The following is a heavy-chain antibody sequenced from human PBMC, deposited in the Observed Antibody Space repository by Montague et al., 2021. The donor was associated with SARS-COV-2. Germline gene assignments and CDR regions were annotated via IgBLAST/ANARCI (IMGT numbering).Heavy chain of an antibody. Sequence: SETLSLTCTVSGGSISSYSWSWIRQPPGKGLEWIGYIYYCGSTNYNPSLQSRVPISIDTSKNQFSLKLSSVTAADTAVYYCARVRVNTIFGVVIFSAFDFWGQGTVVTVSS. CDR2: IYYCGST. V-gene: IGHV4-59*01. CDR1: GGSISSYS. D-gene: IGHD3-3*01. CDR3: ARVRVNTIFGVVIFSAFDF. J-gene: IGHJ3*01.